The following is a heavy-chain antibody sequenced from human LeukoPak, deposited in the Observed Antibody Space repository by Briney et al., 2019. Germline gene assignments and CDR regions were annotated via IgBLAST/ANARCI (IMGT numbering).Heavy chain of an antibody. CDR1: GFTFSSYW. Sequence: SGGSLRLSCAASGFTFSSYWIHWVRQAPGKGLVWVSHINSDGSSTNYADSVKGRFTISRDNAKNTLYLQMNSLRAEDTAVYYCARKGESGLYYWGQGTLVTVSS. CDR2: INSDGSST. J-gene: IGHJ4*02. CDR3: ARKGESGLYY. V-gene: IGHV3-74*01. D-gene: IGHD3-16*01.